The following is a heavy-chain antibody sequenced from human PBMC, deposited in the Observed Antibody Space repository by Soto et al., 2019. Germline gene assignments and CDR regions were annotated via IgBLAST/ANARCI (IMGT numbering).Heavy chain of an antibody. CDR2: IYYSGST. Sequence: HVQLQESGPGLVKPSATLSLTCTVSGGSISSYYWSWIRQPPGKGLEWIGYIYYSGSTNYNPSLKSRVTIPVDTTKNQFSLKLSSVTAADTAVYYCARFNWYVDLWGRGTLVTVSS. J-gene: IGHJ2*01. CDR1: GGSISSYY. CDR3: ARFNWYVDL. V-gene: IGHV4-59*08.